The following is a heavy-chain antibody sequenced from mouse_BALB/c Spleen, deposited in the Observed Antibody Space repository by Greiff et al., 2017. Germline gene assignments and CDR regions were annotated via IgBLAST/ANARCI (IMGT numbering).Heavy chain of an antibody. J-gene: IGHJ2*01. V-gene: IGHV5-17*02. CDR2: ISSGSSTI. CDR1: GFTFSSYA. D-gene: IGHD1-1*01. CDR3: ARETATMYYFDY. Sequence: EVMLVESGGGLVKPGGSLKLSCAASGFTFSSYAMSWVRQTPEKRLEWVASISSGSSTIYYANTVKGRFTISRDNPKNTLFLQMTSLRSEDTAMYYCARETATMYYFDYWGQGTTLTVSS.